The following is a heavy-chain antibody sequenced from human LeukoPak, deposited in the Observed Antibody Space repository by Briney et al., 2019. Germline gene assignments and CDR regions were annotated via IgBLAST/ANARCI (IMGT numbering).Heavy chain of an antibody. CDR1: GFTFDDYG. CDR3: ARAVLRYYDSSGIDAFDI. D-gene: IGHD3-22*01. J-gene: IGHJ3*02. Sequence: SGGSLRLSCAASGFTFDDYGMSWVRQAPGKGLEWVSGMNWNGGSTGYADSVKGRFTISRDNAKNSLYLQMNSLRAEDTALYYCARAVLRYYDSSGIDAFDIWGQGTMVTVSS. V-gene: IGHV3-20*04. CDR2: MNWNGGST.